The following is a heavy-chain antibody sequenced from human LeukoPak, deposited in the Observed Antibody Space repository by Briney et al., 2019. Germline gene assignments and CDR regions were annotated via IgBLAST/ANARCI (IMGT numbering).Heavy chain of an antibody. J-gene: IGHJ3*02. Sequence: SGGSLRLSCAASGFTFSSYAMSWVRQAPGKGLEWVSLISGNGGSIVYADSVRGRFTISRDNSKNTLYLQMHSLRDEERALYFCARYWDPRVRTFDIWGQGKVVTVSS. CDR2: ISGNGGSI. CDR3: ARYWDPRVRTFDI. D-gene: IGHD2-15*01. V-gene: IGHV3-23*01. CDR1: GFTFSSYA.